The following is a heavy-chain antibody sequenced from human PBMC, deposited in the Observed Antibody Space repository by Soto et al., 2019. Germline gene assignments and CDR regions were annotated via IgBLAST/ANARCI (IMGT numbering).Heavy chain of an antibody. J-gene: IGHJ6*02. CDR3: TTKGKGGSYYYYYYGMDV. CDR2: IKSKTDGGTT. D-gene: IGHD1-26*01. CDR1: GFTFSNAW. Sequence: GGSLRLSCAASGFTFSNAWMSWVRQAPGKGLEWVGRIKSKTDGGTTDYAAPVKGRFTISRDDSKNTLYLQMNSLKTEDTAVYYCTTKGKGGSYYYYYYGMDVWGQGTTVTVSS. V-gene: IGHV3-15*01.